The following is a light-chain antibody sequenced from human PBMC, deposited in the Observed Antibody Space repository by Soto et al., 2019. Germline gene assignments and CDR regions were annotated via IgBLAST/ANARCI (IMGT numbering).Light chain of an antibody. V-gene: IGKV3-20*01. CDR1: QYVSTTF. CDR3: QQYGRSPLT. J-gene: IGKJ4*01. CDR2: GTS. Sequence: IVLTHSPGTLSLSPVERATLSCRASQYVSTTFFAWYQQKPGQAPRLLIYGTSNRATGIPDRFSGSGSGTDFTLTISRPEPEDFAVYDCQQYGRSPLTFGGGTRMEIK.